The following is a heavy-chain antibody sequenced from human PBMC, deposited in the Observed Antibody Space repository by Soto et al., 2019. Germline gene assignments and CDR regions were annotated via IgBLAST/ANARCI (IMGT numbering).Heavy chain of an antibody. CDR2: IRGNGGET. CDR1: GFTFSNYA. CDR3: AKGDQERQWVFLHN. D-gene: IGHD2-21*01. V-gene: IGHV3-23*01. Sequence: EVQVLESGGGLVQPGGSLRLSCVASGFTFSNYAMTWVRQAPGKGMEWVSAIRGNGGETFYAGSVKGRFTISRDNSKNTLYLQMNSLRAEDTAVYHCAKGDQERQWVFLHNWGQGTLVTVSS. J-gene: IGHJ4*02.